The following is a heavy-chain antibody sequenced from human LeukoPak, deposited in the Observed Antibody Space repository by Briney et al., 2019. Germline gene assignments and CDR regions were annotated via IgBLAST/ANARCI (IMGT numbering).Heavy chain of an antibody. CDR2: IYYSGST. D-gene: IGHD3-9*01. V-gene: IGHV4-30-4*01. J-gene: IGHJ3*02. Sequence: SQTLSLTCTVSGGSISSGDYYWSWIRQPPGKGLEWIGYIYYSGSTYYDPSLKSRVTISVDTFKNQFSLKLSSVTAADTAVYYCARGEDILTGYYNVGDAFDIWGQGTMVTVSS. CDR1: GGSISSGDYY. CDR3: ARGEDILTGYYNVGDAFDI.